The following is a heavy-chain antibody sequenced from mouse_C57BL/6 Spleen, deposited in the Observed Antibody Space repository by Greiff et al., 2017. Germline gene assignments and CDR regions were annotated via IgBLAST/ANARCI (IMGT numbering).Heavy chain of an antibody. CDR2: IDPSDSYT. J-gene: IGHJ4*01. CDR3: ARGPRDYAMDY. CDR1: GYTFTSYW. V-gene: IGHV1-50*01. Sequence: QVQLQQPGAELVKPGASVKLSCKASGYTFTSYWMQWVKQRPGQGLAWIGEIDPSDSYTNYNQKFKGKATLTVDTSSSTAYMQLSSLTSEDSAVYYCARGPRDYAMDYWGQGTSVTVSS.